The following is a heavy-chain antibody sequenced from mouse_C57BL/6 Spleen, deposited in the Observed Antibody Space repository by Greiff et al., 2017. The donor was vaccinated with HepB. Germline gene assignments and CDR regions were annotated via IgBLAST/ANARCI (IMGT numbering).Heavy chain of an antibody. V-gene: IGHV1-66*01. CDR3: ARRGPSYYDYDLYAMDY. Sequence: QVQLQQSGPELVKPGASVKISCKASGYSFTSYYIHWVKQRPGQGLEWIGWIYPGSGNTKYNEKFKGKATLTADTSSSTAYMQLSSLTSEDSAVYDCARRGPSYYDYDLYAMDYWGQGTSVTVSS. D-gene: IGHD2-4*01. J-gene: IGHJ4*01. CDR2: IYPGSGNT. CDR1: GYSFTSYY.